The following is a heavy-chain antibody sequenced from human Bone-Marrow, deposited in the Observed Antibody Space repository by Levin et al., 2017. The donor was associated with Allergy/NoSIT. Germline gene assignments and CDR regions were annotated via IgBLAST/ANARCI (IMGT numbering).Heavy chain of an antibody. V-gene: IGHV3-74*01. J-gene: IGHJ4*02. CDR1: GFTFSTHW. CDR2: VSNDGTNT. D-gene: IGHD6-19*01. Sequence: PGGSLRLSCEVSGFTFSTHWMHWVRQAPGKGLVWVSRVSNDGTNTIYADSVKGRFTISRDNAKNTLFLQMNSLSAEDTATYYCTRETSTGWYYFDYWGRGTLVTVSS. CDR3: TRETSTGWYYFDY.